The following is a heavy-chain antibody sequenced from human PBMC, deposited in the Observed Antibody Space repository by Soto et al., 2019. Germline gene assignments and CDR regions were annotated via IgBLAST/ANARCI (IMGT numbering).Heavy chain of an antibody. D-gene: IGHD2-15*01. CDR3: ARGYCSGGSCYSAFDI. CDR2: IIPIFGTA. V-gene: IGHV1-69*06. Sequence: GASVKVSCKASGGTFSSYAISWVRQAPGQGLEWMGGIIPIFGTANYAQKFQGRVTITADKSTSTAYMELSSLRSEDTAVYYCARGYCSGGSCYSAFDIWGQGTMVTVSS. CDR1: GGTFSSYA. J-gene: IGHJ3*02.